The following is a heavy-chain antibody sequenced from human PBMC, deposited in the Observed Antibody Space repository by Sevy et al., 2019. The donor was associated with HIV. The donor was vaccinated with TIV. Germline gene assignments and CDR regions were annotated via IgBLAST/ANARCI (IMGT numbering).Heavy chain of an antibody. CDR3: ARDVVGAALDAFHI. V-gene: IGHV3-48*02. CDR1: GFTFSSYS. CDR2: IKSSSTTI. J-gene: IGHJ3*02. Sequence: GGSLRLSCTASGFTFSSYSMNWVRQAPGKGLEWVSYIKSSSTTIYYADSVKGRFTISRDNAKNSLYLQMNSLRDEDTAVYYCARDVVGAALDAFHIWGQGTMVTVSS. D-gene: IGHD1-26*01.